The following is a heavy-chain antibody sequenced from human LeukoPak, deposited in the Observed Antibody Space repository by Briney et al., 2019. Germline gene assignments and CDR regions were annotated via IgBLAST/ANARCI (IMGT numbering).Heavy chain of an antibody. J-gene: IGHJ4*02. V-gene: IGHV4-61*02. CDR1: GGSISSGSYY. CDR3: ARENVDICSSTSCYGGFDY. CDR2: IYTSGST. D-gene: IGHD2-2*01. Sequence: SQTLSLTCTVSGGSISSGSYYWSWIRQPAGKGLEWIGRIYTSGSTNYNPSLKSRVTISVDTSKNQFSLKLSSVTAADTAVYYCARENVDICSSTSCYGGFDYWGQGTLVTVSS.